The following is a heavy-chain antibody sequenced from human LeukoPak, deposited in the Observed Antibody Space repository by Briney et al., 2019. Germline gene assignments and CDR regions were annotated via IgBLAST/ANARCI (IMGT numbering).Heavy chain of an antibody. V-gene: IGHV3-74*03. J-gene: IGHJ4*02. D-gene: IGHD6-19*01. CDR2: INSDGSNT. Sequence: GGSLKLSCAASGFTFSSSWMHWVRQAPGMGLVWVSHINSDGSNTKYADSVKGRFTISRDNAKNTLYLQMNSLRPEDRAVYFCAKERLGYFDYWGQGILVTVSS. CDR1: GFTFSSSW. CDR3: AKERLGYFDY.